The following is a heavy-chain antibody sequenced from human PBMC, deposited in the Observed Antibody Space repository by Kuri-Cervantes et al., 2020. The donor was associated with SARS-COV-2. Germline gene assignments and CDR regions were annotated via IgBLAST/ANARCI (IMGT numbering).Heavy chain of an antibody. J-gene: IGHJ4*02. CDR3: AKDLSGVSSSFFFDS. V-gene: IGHV3-23*01. Sequence: GGSLRLSCAASRFPFSSYWMSWVRQAPGKGLQWVSTISVSGDSTYYADSVKGRFTISRDNSKNTLYLQMNSLRAEDTAVYYCAKDLSGVSSSFFFDSWGQGTPVTVSS. CDR2: ISVSGDST. CDR1: RFPFSSYW. D-gene: IGHD2/OR15-2a*01.